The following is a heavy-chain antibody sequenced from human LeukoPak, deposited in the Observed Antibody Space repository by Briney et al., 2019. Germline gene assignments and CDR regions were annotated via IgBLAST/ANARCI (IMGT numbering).Heavy chain of an antibody. CDR2: ISYDGSNK. CDR1: GLTVSSNY. V-gene: IGHV3-30*03. CDR3: ARSGITMVRDYYYMDV. J-gene: IGHJ6*03. D-gene: IGHD3-10*01. Sequence: GGSLRLSCAASGLTVSSNYMNWVRQAPGKGLEWVAVISYDGSNKYYADSVKGRFTISRDNSKNTLYLQMNSLRAEDTAVYYCARSGITMVRDYYYMDVWGKGTTVTVSS.